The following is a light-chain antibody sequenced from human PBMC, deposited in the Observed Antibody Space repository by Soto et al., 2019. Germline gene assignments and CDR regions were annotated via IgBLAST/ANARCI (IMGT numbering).Light chain of an antibody. V-gene: IGLV2-23*02. CDR2: EVN. J-gene: IGLJ1*01. CDR3: FSYAGAGTFV. Sequence: QSALTQPASVSGSPGQSITISCTGTSSDIGNYNLDSWFQQHPGKAPKLFIYEVNRRPSGVSYRLSGSKSANTASLTITGLQAEDEADYYYFSYAGAGTFVFGTGTKLTVL. CDR1: SSDIGNYNL.